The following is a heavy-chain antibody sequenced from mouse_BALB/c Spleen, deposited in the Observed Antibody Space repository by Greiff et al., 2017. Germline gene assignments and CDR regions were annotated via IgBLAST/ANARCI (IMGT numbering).Heavy chain of an antibody. Sequence: EVQGVESGGGLVKPGGSLKLSCAASGFTFSSYAMSWVRQTPEKRLEWVASISSGGSTYYPDSVKGRFTISRDNARNILYLQMSSLRSEDTAMYYCARGEVHDYWGQGTSVTVST. J-gene: IGHJ4*01. CDR3: ARGEVHDY. D-gene: IGHD2-14*01. CDR2: ISSGGST. V-gene: IGHV5-6-5*01. CDR1: GFTFSSYA.